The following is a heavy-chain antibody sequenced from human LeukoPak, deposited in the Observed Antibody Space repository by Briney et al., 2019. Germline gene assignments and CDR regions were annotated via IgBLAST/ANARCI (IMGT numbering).Heavy chain of an antibody. CDR1: GGSISSYY. V-gene: IGHV4-59*01. CDR2: IYYSGST. D-gene: IGHD3-16*01. CDR3: ARDLGDRGAFDI. J-gene: IGHJ3*02. Sequence: SETLSLTCTVSGGSISSYYWSWIRQPPGKGLEWIGYIYYSGSTNYNPSLKSRVTISVDTSKNQFSLKLSSVTAADTAVYYCARDLGDRGAFDIWGQGTMVTVSS.